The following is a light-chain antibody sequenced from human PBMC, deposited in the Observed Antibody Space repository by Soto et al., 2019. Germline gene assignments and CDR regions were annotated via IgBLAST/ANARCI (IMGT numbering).Light chain of an antibody. Sequence: EIVMTQSPATLSVSPGERVTLSCRASQSVSSNLAWYQQKPGQAPRFLIYGASTRATGIPARFSGSGSGTEFTLIISSLHSEDFAVYYCQQYNNWPPWTFGQGTKVEIK. J-gene: IGKJ1*01. CDR2: GAS. CDR3: QQYNNWPPWT. V-gene: IGKV3-15*01. CDR1: QSVSSN.